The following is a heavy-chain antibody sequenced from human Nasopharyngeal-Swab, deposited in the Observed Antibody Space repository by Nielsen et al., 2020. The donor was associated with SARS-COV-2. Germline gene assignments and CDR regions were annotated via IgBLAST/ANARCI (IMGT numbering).Heavy chain of an antibody. CDR3: ARALYGDYPEIDY. D-gene: IGHD4-17*01. CDR2: IYYSGST. CDR1: GGSTSSYY. Sequence: SETLSLTCTVSGGSTSSYYWSWIRQPPGKGLEWIGYIYYSGSTNYNPSLKSRVTISVDTSKNQFSPKLSSVTAADTAVYYCARALYGDYPEIDYWGQGTLVTVSS. V-gene: IGHV4-59*01. J-gene: IGHJ4*02.